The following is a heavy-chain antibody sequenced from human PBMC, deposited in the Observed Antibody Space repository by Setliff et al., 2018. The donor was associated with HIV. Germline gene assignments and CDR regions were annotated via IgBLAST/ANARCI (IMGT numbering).Heavy chain of an antibody. D-gene: IGHD6-19*01. CDR2: IAPRDSYT. V-gene: IGHV5-10-1*01. Sequence: GESLKISCKVSAYSSTTSWITWVRQMPGKGLEWMGRIAPRDSYTDYSPSFEGHVTISFDKSVSTAYLQWSSLKASDTAMYYCARLEVAGAYSYYYMDVWGKGTTGTVS. J-gene: IGHJ6*03. CDR3: ARLEVAGAYSYYYMDV. CDR1: AYSSTTSW.